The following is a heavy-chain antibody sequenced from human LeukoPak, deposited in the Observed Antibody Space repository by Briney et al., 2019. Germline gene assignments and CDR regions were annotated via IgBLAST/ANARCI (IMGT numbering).Heavy chain of an antibody. V-gene: IGHV5-51*01. J-gene: IGHJ4*02. D-gene: IGHD6-13*01. Sequence: GESLKISCKGSGYSFTSYWIGWVRQMPGKGLEWMGIIYPGDSDTRYSPSFQGQVTIPADKSISTAYLQWSSLKASDTAMYYCARQLAPTGIAAAGPFDYWGQGTLVTVSS. CDR1: GYSFTSYW. CDR3: ARQLAPTGIAAAGPFDY. CDR2: IYPGDSDT.